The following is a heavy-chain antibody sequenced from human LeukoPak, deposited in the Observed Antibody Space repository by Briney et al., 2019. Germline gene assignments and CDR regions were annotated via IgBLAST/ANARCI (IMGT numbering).Heavy chain of an antibody. J-gene: IGHJ4*02. CDR3: ARLFSWNENFDY. Sequence: PSETLSLTCTVSGGSISSSSYYWGWIRQPPGKGLEWIGSIYYSGSTYYNPSLKSRVTISVDTSKNQFSLKLSSVTAADTAVYYCARLFSWNENFDYWGQGTLVTVSS. D-gene: IGHD1-1*01. V-gene: IGHV4-39*07. CDR1: GGSISSSSYY. CDR2: IYYSGST.